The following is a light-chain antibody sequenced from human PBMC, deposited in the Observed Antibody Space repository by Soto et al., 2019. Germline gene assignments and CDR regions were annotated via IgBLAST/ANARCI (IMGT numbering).Light chain of an antibody. CDR1: QSVSSSY. V-gene: IGKV3-20*01. Sequence: EIVLTQSPGTLSLSPGERATLSCRASQSVSSSYLAWYQQKPGQAPRLLIYGASSRATGIPDRFSGSGSGTDFTLTISRLEPEDFAVYYCQQYGSSCTWTFGQGTKVDIK. J-gene: IGKJ1*01. CDR3: QQYGSSCTWT. CDR2: GAS.